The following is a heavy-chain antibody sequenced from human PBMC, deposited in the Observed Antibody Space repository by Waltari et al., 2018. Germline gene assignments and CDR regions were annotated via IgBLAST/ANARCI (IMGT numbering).Heavy chain of an antibody. CDR3: ASATPHYYGSGSYEDY. CDR2: IIPIFGTA. D-gene: IGHD3-10*01. J-gene: IGHJ4*02. CDR1: GGTFSSYA. V-gene: IGHV1-69*08. Sequence: QVQLVQSGAEVKKPGSSVKVSCKASGGTFSSYAISWVRQAPGQGLEWMGRIIPIFGTANYAQQFQGRVTITADKSTSTAYMELSSLRSEDTAVYYCASATPHYYGSGSYEDYWGQGTLVTVSS.